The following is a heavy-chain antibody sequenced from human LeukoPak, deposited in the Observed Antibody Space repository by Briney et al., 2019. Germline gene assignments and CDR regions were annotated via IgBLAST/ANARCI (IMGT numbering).Heavy chain of an antibody. Sequence: QPGGSLRLSCAASGFTFSGSAMHWVRQASGKGLEWVGRIRSKANSYATAYAASVKGRFTISRDNSKNTVFLQMNSLRVEDTALYYCTRGQSYCGADCYSDWGQGTLVTVSS. V-gene: IGHV3-73*01. D-gene: IGHD2-21*02. CDR1: GFTFSGSA. CDR3: TRGQSYCGADCYSD. J-gene: IGHJ4*02. CDR2: IRSKANSYAT.